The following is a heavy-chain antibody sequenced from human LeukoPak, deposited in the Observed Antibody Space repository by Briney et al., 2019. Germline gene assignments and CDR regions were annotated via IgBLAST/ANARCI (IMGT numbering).Heavy chain of an antibody. CDR2: ISYDGSNK. CDR3: ARGQRYFDWSPY. CDR1: GFTFSSYG. D-gene: IGHD3-9*01. Sequence: PGGSLRLSCAASGFTFSSYGMHWVRQAPGKGLEWVAVISYDGSNKYYADSVKGRFTISRDNSKNTLYLQMNSLRAEDTAVYYCARGQRYFDWSPYWGQGTLVTVSS. V-gene: IGHV3-30*03. J-gene: IGHJ4*02.